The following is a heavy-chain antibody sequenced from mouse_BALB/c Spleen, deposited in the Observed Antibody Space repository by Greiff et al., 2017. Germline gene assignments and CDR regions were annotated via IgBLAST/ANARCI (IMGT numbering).Heavy chain of an antibody. CDR1: GFTFSDYY. V-gene: IGHV5-4*02. Sequence: DVKLVESGGGLVKPGGSLKLSCAASGFTFSDYYMYWVRQTPEKRLEWVATISDGGSYTYYPDSVKGRFTISRDNAKNNLYLQMSSLKSEDTAMYYCARDSGKKWLLPDYWGQGTTLTVSS. J-gene: IGHJ2*01. CDR3: ARDSGKKWLLPDY. CDR2: ISDGGSYT. D-gene: IGHD2-3*01.